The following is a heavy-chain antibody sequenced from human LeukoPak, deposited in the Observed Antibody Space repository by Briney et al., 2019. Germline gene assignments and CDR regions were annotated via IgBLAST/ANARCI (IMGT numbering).Heavy chain of an antibody. Sequence: SETLSLTCTVSGGSISSYYWSWIRQPARQGLEWIGRIYTSGSTNYNPSLKSRVTMSVDTSKNQFSLKLNSVIAADRAVYYCARTYYYDSSGYYFFDYWGPGTLVTVSS. CDR3: ARTYYYDSSGYYFFDY. CDR2: IYTSGST. D-gene: IGHD3-22*01. V-gene: IGHV4-4*07. J-gene: IGHJ4*02. CDR1: GGSISSYY.